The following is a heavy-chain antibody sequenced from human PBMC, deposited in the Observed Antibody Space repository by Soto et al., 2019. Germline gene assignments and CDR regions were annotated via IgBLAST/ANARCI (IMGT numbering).Heavy chain of an antibody. CDR3: VNITGLGDYEAYYYGMDV. Sequence: PGGSLRLSCAASGFTFSSYAMSWVRQAPGKGLEWVSAISGSGGSTYYADSVKGRFTISRDNSKNSLYLQMNSLRAEDTAVYYCVNITGLGDYEAYYYGMDVWGQGTTVTVSS. J-gene: IGHJ6*02. V-gene: IGHV3-23*01. CDR2: ISGSGGST. D-gene: IGHD4-17*01. CDR1: GFTFSSYA.